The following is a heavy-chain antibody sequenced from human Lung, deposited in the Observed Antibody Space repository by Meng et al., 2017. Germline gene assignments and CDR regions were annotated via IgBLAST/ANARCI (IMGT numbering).Heavy chain of an antibody. CDR2: INHSGST. CDR3: ARGPTTMAHDFDY. D-gene: IGHD4-11*01. CDR1: GGSFSDYY. V-gene: IGHV4-34*01. J-gene: IGHJ4*02. Sequence: LQQWGAGLLQPTQTPSLPCLVSGGSFSDYYWSWIRQPPGKGLEWIGEINHSGSTNYNPSLESRATISVDTSQNNLSLKLSSVTAADSAVYYCARGPTTMAHDFDYWGQGTLVTVSS.